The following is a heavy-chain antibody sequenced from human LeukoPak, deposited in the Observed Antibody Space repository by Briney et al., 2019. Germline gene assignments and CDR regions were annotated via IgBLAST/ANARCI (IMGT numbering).Heavy chain of an antibody. CDR3: ARGWREDYFDY. Sequence: SSETLSLTCAVSGGSISSSNWWSWVRQPPGKGLEWIGEIYHSGSTNYNPSLKSRVTISVDTSKNQFSLKLSSVTAADTAVHYCARGWREDYFDYWGQGTLVTVSS. CDR1: GGSISSSNW. J-gene: IGHJ4*02. D-gene: IGHD1-26*01. CDR2: IYHSGST. V-gene: IGHV4-4*02.